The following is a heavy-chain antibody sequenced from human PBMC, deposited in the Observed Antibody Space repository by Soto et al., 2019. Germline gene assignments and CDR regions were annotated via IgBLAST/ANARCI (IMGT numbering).Heavy chain of an antibody. CDR3: ARDDCSGGSCYYFDY. J-gene: IGHJ4*02. CDR2: IWYDGSNK. D-gene: IGHD2-15*01. CDR1: GFTFSSYG. Sequence: GGSLRLSCAASGFTFSSYGMHWVRQAPGKGLEWVAVIWYDGSNKYSADSVKGRFTISRDNSKNTLYLQMNSLRAEDTAVYYCARDDCSGGSCYYFDYWGQGTLVTVSS. V-gene: IGHV3-33*01.